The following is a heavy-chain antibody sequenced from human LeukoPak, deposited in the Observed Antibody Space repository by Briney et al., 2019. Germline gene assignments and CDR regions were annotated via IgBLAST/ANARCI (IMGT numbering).Heavy chain of an antibody. J-gene: IGHJ5*02. CDR3: ARHLGLYGGWFDP. CDR1: GYSFTSYW. Sequence: LGESLKISCKGSGYSFTSYWIGWVRQMPGKGLEWMGTIYPGDSDTRYSPSFQGQVTISADKSISTAYLQWSSLKASDTAMYYCARHLGLYGGWFDPWGQGTLVTVSS. V-gene: IGHV5-51*01. CDR2: IYPGDSDT. D-gene: IGHD2-2*02.